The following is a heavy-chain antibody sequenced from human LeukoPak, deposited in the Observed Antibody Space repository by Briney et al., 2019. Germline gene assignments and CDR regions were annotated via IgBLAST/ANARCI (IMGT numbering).Heavy chain of an antibody. J-gene: IGHJ6*02. CDR3: AREDPQTRVPEGLDV. CDR1: GGSIGSYY. D-gene: IGHD4/OR15-4a*01. V-gene: IGHV4-59*01. Sequence: NTSETLSLTCAVSGGSIGSYYWSWLRQPLGRALEWIGYIYFTGTTNYNPSLKSRVTISVDTSRNQFSLSLTSVTAADTAVYYCAREDPQTRVPEGLDVWGQGTTVTVSS. CDR2: IYFTGTT.